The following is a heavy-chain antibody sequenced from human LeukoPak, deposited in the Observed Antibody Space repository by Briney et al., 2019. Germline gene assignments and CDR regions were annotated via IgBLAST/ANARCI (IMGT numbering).Heavy chain of an antibody. CDR3: ARDVHGDYGSGWFDP. CDR1: GGTLNNSA. J-gene: IGHJ5*02. CDR2: IMPLFGTA. Sequence: SVKVSXKTSGGTLNNSAISWVRQAPGQGLEWLGGIMPLFGTAGYAQKFQGRVTITKDESTRTVYLELTSLTSDDTAVYYCARDVHGDYGSGWFDPWGQGTLVSVSS. V-gene: IGHV1-69*05. D-gene: IGHD4-17*01.